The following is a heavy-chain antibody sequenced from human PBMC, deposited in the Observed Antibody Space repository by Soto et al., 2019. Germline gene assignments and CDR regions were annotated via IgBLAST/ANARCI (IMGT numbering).Heavy chain of an antibody. V-gene: IGHV3-21*01. D-gene: IGHD2-2*01. CDR3: ARGCSSASCYYY. CDR1: GFMFSSYT. Sequence: GGSLRLSCTASGFMFSSYTMNCVRQAPGKGLEWVSSVSFRGDIYYADSLEGRFTISRDDAKNSLYLQMNSLRAEDTAVYYCARGCSSASCYYYWGQGTLVTAPQ. CDR2: VSFRGDI. J-gene: IGHJ4*02.